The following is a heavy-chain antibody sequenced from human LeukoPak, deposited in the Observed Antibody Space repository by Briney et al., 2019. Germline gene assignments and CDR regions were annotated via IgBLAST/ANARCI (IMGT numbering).Heavy chain of an antibody. V-gene: IGHV3-30-3*01. CDR2: ISYDGSNK. D-gene: IGHD2-21*01. Sequence: GGSLRLSCAASGFTFNSYAMHWVRQAPGKGLEWVAVISYDGSNKYYADSVKGRFTISRDNSRNTLYLQMNSLRAEDTAVYYCARDYSDYWGQGTLVTVSS. CDR1: GFTFNSYA. J-gene: IGHJ4*02. CDR3: ARDYSDY.